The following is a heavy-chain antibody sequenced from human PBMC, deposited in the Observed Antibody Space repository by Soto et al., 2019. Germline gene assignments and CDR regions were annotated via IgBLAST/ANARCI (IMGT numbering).Heavy chain of an antibody. D-gene: IGHD3-22*01. CDR3: ARVDKDYYYHSSGSRYPCDY. Sequence: GGSLRLSCAASGFTFSDYYMSWIRQAPGKGLEWVSYIRSSSSYTNYADSVKGRFTISRDNAKNSLYLQMNSLRAEDTAVYYCARVDKDYYYHSSGSRYPCDYWGQGALVTVSS. V-gene: IGHV3-11*06. J-gene: IGHJ4*02. CDR1: GFTFSDYY. CDR2: IRSSSSYT.